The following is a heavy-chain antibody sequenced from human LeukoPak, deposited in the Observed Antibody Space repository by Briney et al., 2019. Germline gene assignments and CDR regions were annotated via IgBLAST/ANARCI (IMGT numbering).Heavy chain of an antibody. J-gene: IGHJ4*02. CDR2: ISYDGSNK. CDR3: ARDHSPIKYIVVVTAILDY. D-gene: IGHD2-21*02. Sequence: GGSLRLSCAASGFTFSSYAMHWVRQAPGKGLEWVAVISYDGSNKYYADSVKGRFTISRDNSKNTLYLQMNSLRAEDTAVYYCARDHSPIKYIVVVTAILDYWGQGTLVTVSS. CDR1: GFTFSSYA. V-gene: IGHV3-30-3*01.